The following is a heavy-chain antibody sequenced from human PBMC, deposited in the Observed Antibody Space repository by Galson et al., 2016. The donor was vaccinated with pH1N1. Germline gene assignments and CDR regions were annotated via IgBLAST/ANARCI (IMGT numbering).Heavy chain of an antibody. CDR2: INQDGDKK. J-gene: IGHJ4*02. Sequence: SLRLSCAASGFNFSNYWMHWVRQAPGKGLQWVANINQDGDKKYYVGSVEGRFTISRDNAKNSLYLQMNNPRDEDTAMYFCARRYFDYWGQGALVTVSS. CDR3: ARRYFDY. V-gene: IGHV3-7*01. D-gene: IGHD3-9*01. CDR1: GFNFSNYW.